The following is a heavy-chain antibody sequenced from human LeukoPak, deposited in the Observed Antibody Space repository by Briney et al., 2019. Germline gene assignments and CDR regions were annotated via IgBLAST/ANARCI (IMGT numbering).Heavy chain of an antibody. CDR2: ISSSSSYI. CDR3: AREGGYYDILTGYHYGMDV. V-gene: IGHV3-21*04. D-gene: IGHD3-9*01. Sequence: PGGSLRLSCAASGFTFSSYSMNWVRQAPGKGLEWVSSISSSSSYIYYADSVKGRFTISRDDSKNTLYLQMNSLRAEDTAVYYCAREGGYYDILTGYHYGMDVWGQGTTVTVSS. CDR1: GFTFSSYS. J-gene: IGHJ6*02.